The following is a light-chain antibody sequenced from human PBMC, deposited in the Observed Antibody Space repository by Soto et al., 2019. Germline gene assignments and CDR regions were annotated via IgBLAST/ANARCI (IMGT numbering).Light chain of an antibody. J-gene: IGKJ1*01. CDR2: AAS. CDR1: QDISNY. CDR3: HKYGCD. Sequence: DIQMTQSPSSLSASVGDRVTITCRASQDISNYLVWDQQKPGKVPKLLIYAASTLQSGVPSRFSGGGSGTDFTLTSSSRQPEEVATYFFHKYGCDFGQWTKVEI. V-gene: IGKV1-27*01.